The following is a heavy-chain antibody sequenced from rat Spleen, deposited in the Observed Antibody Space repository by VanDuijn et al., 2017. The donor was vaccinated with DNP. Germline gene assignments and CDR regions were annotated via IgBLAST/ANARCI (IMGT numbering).Heavy chain of an antibody. J-gene: IGHJ4*01. CDR1: GYSITSSYR. CDR2: VNSAGTT. Sequence: EVQLQESGPGLVKPSQSLSLTFSVTGYSITSSYRWNWIRKFPGHKLEWMGSVNSAGTTNYNPSLKSRISITRDTSKNQLFLQVNSVTTEDTATYYCARWPGYNPPYAMDAWGQGTSVTVSS. V-gene: IGHV3-3*01. D-gene: IGHD1-4*01. CDR3: ARWPGYNPPYAMDA.